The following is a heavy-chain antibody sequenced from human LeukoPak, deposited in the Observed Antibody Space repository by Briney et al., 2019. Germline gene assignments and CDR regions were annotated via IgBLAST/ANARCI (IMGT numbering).Heavy chain of an antibody. CDR1: GGSISSGDYY. CDR2: IYYSGST. CDR3: AREYQLLWAGYFDL. Sequence: SQTLPLTCTVSGGSISSGDYYWSWIRQPPGKGLEWIGYIYYSGSTYYNPSLKSRVTISVDTSKNQFSLKLSSVTAADTAVYYCAREYQLLWAGYFDLWGRGTLVTVSS. J-gene: IGHJ2*01. V-gene: IGHV4-30-4*01. D-gene: IGHD2-2*01.